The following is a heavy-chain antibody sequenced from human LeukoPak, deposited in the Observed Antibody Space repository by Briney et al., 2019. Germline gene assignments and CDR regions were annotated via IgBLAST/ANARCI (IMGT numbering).Heavy chain of an antibody. D-gene: IGHD6-13*01. CDR3: ARDPIAAAGNNWFDP. CDR2: IKQDGSEK. CDR1: GFTFSNAW. J-gene: IGHJ5*02. V-gene: IGHV3-7*01. Sequence: PGGSLRLSCAASGFTFSNAWMSWVRQAPGKGLEWVANIKQDGSEKYYVDSVKGRFTISRDNAKNSLYLQMNSLRAEDTAVYYCARDPIAAAGNNWFDPWGQGTLVTVSS.